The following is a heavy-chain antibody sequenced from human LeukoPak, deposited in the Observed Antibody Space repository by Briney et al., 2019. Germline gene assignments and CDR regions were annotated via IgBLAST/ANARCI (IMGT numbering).Heavy chain of an antibody. D-gene: IGHD4-17*01. Sequence: GGSLRLSCAASGFIFSSYGMHWVRQAPGKGLEWVAVIWSDGSNKYYGDSVKGRFTTSRDNSKNTVYLQMNSLGAEDTAVYYCARGPPYGDYDYWGRGTLVTVSS. V-gene: IGHV3-33*01. CDR3: ARGPPYGDYDY. CDR1: GFIFSSYG. CDR2: IWSDGSNK. J-gene: IGHJ4*02.